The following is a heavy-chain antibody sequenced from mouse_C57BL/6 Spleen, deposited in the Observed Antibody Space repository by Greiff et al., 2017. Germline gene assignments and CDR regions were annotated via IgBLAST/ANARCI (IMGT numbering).Heavy chain of an antibody. CDR3: AREGRDGLAY. Sequence: QVQLKESGAELVRPGSSVKLSCKASGYTFTSYWMHWVKQRPIQGLEWIGNIDPSDSETHYNQKFKDKATLTVDKSSSTAYMQLSSLTSEDSAVYYCAREGRDGLAYWGQGTLVTVSA. CDR1: GYTFTSYW. V-gene: IGHV1-52*01. D-gene: IGHD3-3*01. J-gene: IGHJ3*01. CDR2: IDPSDSET.